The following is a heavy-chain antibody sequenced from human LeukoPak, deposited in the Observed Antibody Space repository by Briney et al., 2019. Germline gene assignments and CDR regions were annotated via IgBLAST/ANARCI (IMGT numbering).Heavy chain of an antibody. V-gene: IGHV4-30-2*01. J-gene: IGHJ4*02. CDR2: IYHSGST. Sequence: PSQTLSLTCAVSGGFISSGGYSWSWIRQPPGKGLEWIGYIYHSGSTYYNPSLKSRVTISVDRSKNQFSLKLSSVTAADTAVYYCSDTLHWGQGTLVTVSS. CDR1: GGFISSGGYS. CDR3: SDTLH. D-gene: IGHD5-18*01.